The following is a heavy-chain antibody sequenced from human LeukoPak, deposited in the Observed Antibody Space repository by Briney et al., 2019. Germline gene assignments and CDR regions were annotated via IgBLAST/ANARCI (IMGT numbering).Heavy chain of an antibody. Sequence: GRSLRRSCAASGFIFYDFAMHWVRQAPGKGLEWGSGICWNSGSIGYADAVKGRFTISRDNAKNSLYLQMNSLRAEDTALYYCAKDIGHRAPYYYYGMDVWGQGTTVTVSS. J-gene: IGHJ6*02. CDR2: ICWNSGSI. CDR1: GFIFYDFA. CDR3: AKDIGHRAPYYYYGMDV. V-gene: IGHV3-9*01.